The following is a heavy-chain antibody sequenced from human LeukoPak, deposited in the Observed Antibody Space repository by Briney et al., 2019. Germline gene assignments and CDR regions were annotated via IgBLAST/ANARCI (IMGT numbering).Heavy chain of an antibody. V-gene: IGHV3-23*01. CDR2: ISGSGGST. Sequence: SGGSLRLSCAASGFTFSSYAMSWVRQAPGKGLEWVSAISGSGGSTYYADSAKGRFTISRDNSKNTLYLQMNSLRAEDTAVYYCAKGVAAAASAGYFQHWGQGTLVTVSS. CDR3: AKGVAAAASAGYFQH. J-gene: IGHJ1*01. D-gene: IGHD6-13*01. CDR1: GFTFSSYA.